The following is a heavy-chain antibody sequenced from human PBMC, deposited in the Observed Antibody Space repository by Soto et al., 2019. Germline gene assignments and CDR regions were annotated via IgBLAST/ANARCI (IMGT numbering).Heavy chain of an antibody. CDR3: ERVRSIQYDAFDI. CDR1: GFTFSSYW. J-gene: IGHJ3*02. CDR2: INSDGSST. D-gene: IGHD3-3*02. Sequence: GGSLRLSCAASGFTFSSYWMHWVRQAPGKGLVWVSRINSDGSSTSYADSVKGRFTISRDNAKNTLYLQMNSLRAEDTAVYYCERVRSIQYDAFDIWGQGTMVTVSS. V-gene: IGHV3-74*01.